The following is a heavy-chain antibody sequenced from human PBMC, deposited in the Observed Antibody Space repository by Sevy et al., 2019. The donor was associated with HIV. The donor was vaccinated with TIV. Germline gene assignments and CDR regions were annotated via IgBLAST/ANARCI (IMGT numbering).Heavy chain of an antibody. J-gene: IGHJ6*02. Sequence: GGSLRLSCVGSGISISSHWVNWVRQSPGKGLEWVANINQDGSEIYYVDSVKGRLTISRENAKNSGYLQMHSLRVEDSGVYYCARAMGVWGQGTTVTVSS. V-gene: IGHV3-7*01. CDR1: GISISSHW. CDR3: ARAMGV. CDR2: INQDGSEI.